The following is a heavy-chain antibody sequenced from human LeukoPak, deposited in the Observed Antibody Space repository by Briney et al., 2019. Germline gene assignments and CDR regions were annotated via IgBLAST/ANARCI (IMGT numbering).Heavy chain of an antibody. D-gene: IGHD1-26*01. Sequence: PGGSLRLSCAASGFTFDDYAMHWVRQAPGKGLEWVSLISGDGGSTYYADSVKGRFTIPRDNAQNSVYLQMNSLRAEDTTVYYCTRVYSGSRDYWGQGTLVTVSS. CDR2: ISGDGGST. CDR3: TRVYSGSRDY. J-gene: IGHJ4*02. CDR1: GFTFDDYA. V-gene: IGHV3-43*02.